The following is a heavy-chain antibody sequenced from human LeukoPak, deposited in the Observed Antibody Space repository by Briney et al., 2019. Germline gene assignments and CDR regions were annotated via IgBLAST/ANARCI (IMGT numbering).Heavy chain of an antibody. CDR1: AASLHTYY. CDR2: IYYSGSN. CDR3: ARQAWLLDY. V-gene: IGHV4-59*08. J-gene: IGHJ4*02. D-gene: IGHD5-12*01. Sequence: SETLSLTCTVSAASLHTYYCTWIRHPPGSCLEWIGHIYYSGSNYYNPSLKSRVSISVDTSRNQFTLRLSSVTAADTAVYYCARQAWLLDYWGQGTLVTVAS.